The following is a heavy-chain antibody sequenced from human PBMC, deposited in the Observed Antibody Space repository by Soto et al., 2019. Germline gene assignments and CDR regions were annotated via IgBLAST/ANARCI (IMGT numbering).Heavy chain of an antibody. D-gene: IGHD1-26*01. CDR2: LIPIFGRA. CDR3: ASGKKALSMSDLVDN. CDR1: GGTFSSYA. J-gene: IGHJ4*02. Sequence: QVQLVQSGAEVKKPGSSVKVSCKASGGTFSSYAITWVRQAPGQGLEWMGGLIPIFGRANYAQKFQGRVTITADESASTAYMELSSLRSEDTAVYYCASGKKALSMSDLVDNWGQGTLITVSS. V-gene: IGHV1-69*12.